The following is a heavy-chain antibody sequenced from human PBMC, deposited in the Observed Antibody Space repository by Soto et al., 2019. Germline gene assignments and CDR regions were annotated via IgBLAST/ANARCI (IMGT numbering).Heavy chain of an antibody. V-gene: IGHV4-39*01. CDR1: GGSISSSNW. Sequence: SETLSLTCAVSGGSISSSNWWSWVRQPPGKGLEWIGSIYYTGNTYYNPSLKRRVTISVDTSKNQFSLKLDSVTAADTAVYFCERHSIWLLLSDYWGQGSLVTVSS. J-gene: IGHJ4*02. CDR3: ERHSIWLLLSDY. D-gene: IGHD3-22*01. CDR2: IYYTGNT.